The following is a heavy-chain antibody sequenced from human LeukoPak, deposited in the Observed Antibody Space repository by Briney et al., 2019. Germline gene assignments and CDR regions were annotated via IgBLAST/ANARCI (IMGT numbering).Heavy chain of an antibody. J-gene: IGHJ4*02. V-gene: IGHV1-46*01. D-gene: IGHD1-26*01. CDR3: AREVGIRGHFDY. Sequence: ASVKVSCKASGYTFIVYGVSRVRLAPGQGLEWMGIINPSGANTGYAQKFQGRVTMTRDTSTSTVYMELSSLRSQDTAVYYCAREVGIRGHFDYWGRGTPVTVSS. CDR1: GYTFIVYG. CDR2: INPSGANT.